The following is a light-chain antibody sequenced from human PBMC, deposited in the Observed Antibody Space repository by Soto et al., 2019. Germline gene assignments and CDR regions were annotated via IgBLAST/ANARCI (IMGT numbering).Light chain of an antibody. Sequence: QSVLTQPASVSRSPGQSITISCTGTSSDIGAYNYVSWYQQYPGKAPKLMIYGVTNRPSGVSNRFSGSKTGNTASLTISGLQAEDEADYYCFSHRSGDSQVFGTGTKVTVL. CDR2: GVT. J-gene: IGLJ1*01. CDR1: SSDIGAYNY. V-gene: IGLV2-14*01. CDR3: FSHRSGDSQV.